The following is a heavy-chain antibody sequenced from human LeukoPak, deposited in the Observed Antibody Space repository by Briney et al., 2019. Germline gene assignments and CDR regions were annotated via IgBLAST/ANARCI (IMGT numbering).Heavy chain of an antibody. Sequence: ASVKVSCKASGYTFTSYGISWVRQAPGQGLEWMGWISAYNGNTNYAQKLQGRVTMTTDTSTSTAYMELRSLRSDDTAVYYCARAGYCTNGVCYTPFDYWGQGTLVTVPS. D-gene: IGHD2-8*01. V-gene: IGHV1-18*01. CDR3: ARAGYCTNGVCYTPFDY. J-gene: IGHJ4*02. CDR2: ISAYNGNT. CDR1: GYTFTSYG.